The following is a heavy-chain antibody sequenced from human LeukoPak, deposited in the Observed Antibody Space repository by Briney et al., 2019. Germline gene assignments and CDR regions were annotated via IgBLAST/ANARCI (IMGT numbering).Heavy chain of an antibody. CDR3: ASLSIEGY. D-gene: IGHD2-15*01. Sequence: SETLSLTCTVSGGSISSSSYYWGWIRQPPGKGLEWIGSIYYSGSTYYNPSLKSRVTISVDTSKNQFSLKLSSVTAEDTAVYYCASLSIEGYWGQGTLVTVSS. CDR1: GGSISSSSYY. V-gene: IGHV4-39*01. J-gene: IGHJ4*02. CDR2: IYYSGST.